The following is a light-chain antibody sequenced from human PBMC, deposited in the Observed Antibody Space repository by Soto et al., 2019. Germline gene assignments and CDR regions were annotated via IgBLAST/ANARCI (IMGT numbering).Light chain of an antibody. CDR3: SSYTSSITLV. V-gene: IGLV2-14*01. Sequence: QSVLTQPASVSGSPGQSITISCTGTSSDVGSYDYVPWYQQHPGKAPQLMIYDVSDRPSGVSNRFSGSKSGNTASLTISGLQAEDEADYYCSSYTSSITLVFGTGTKVTVL. CDR1: SSDVGSYDY. J-gene: IGLJ1*01. CDR2: DVS.